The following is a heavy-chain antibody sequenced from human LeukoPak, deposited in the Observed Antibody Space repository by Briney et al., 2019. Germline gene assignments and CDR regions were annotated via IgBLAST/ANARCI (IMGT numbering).Heavy chain of an antibody. CDR1: GYTFTSYG. CDR2: ISAYNGNT. CDR3: ARDLRRGHSYGFGY. J-gene: IGHJ4*02. D-gene: IGHD5-18*01. V-gene: IGHV1-18*01. Sequence: ASVKVSCKASGYTFTSYGISWVRQAPGQGLEWMGWISAYNGNTNYAQKLQGRVTMTTDTSTSTAYMELRSLRSDDTAVYCCARDLRRGHSYGFGYWGQGTLVTVSS.